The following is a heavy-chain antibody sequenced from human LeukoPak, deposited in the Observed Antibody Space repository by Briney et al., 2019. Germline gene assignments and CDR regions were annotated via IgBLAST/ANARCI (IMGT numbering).Heavy chain of an antibody. CDR2: ISAYNGNT. Sequence: GASVKVSFKASGYTFTSYGISWVRQAPGQGLEWMGWISAYNGNTNYAQKLQGRVTMTTDTSTSTAYMELRSLRSDDTAVYYCARTQRFLEWLSSFDYWGQGTLVTVSS. D-gene: IGHD3-3*01. CDR1: GYTFTSYG. J-gene: IGHJ4*02. CDR3: ARTQRFLEWLSSFDY. V-gene: IGHV1-18*01.